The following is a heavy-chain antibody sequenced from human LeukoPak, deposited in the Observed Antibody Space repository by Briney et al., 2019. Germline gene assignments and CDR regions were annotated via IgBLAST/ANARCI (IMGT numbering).Heavy chain of an antibody. CDR1: GFTFSSYA. D-gene: IGHD5-12*01. V-gene: IGHV3-23*01. Sequence: GGSLRLSCAASGFTFSSYAMSWVRPAPGNGLEWVSAISGSGGSTYYADSVKGRFTISRDNSKNTLYLQMNSLRAEDTAVYYCAKCGLNSGYDRYLDYWGQGTLVTVSS. CDR2: ISGSGGST. CDR3: AKCGLNSGYDRYLDY. J-gene: IGHJ4*02.